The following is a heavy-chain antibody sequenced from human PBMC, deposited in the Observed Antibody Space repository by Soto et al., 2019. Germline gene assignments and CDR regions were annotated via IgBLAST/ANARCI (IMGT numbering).Heavy chain of an antibody. CDR1: GGTFSSYT. D-gene: IGHD5-12*01. CDR3: AREGIVATGVMPV. Sequence: QVQLVQSGAEVKKPGSSVKVSCKASGGTFSSYTISWVRQAHVHGLAWMGRFIPILGIANYVQKFQCRVTITADKSTSTAYMELSSLRSEDTAVYYCAREGIVATGVMPVWGQGHTVIVSS. J-gene: IGHJ6*02. CDR2: FIPILGIA. V-gene: IGHV1-69*08.